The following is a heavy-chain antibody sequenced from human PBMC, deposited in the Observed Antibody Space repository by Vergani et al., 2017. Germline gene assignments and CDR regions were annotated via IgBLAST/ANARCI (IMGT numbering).Heavy chain of an antibody. V-gene: IGHV3-21*02. D-gene: IGHD2-21*01. J-gene: IGHJ4*02. CDR1: GFVFSTYA. Sequence: EVQLVESGGGLVKPGGSLRLSCAASGFVFSTYAMKWVRQAPGRGLEWVSSISVTSGYIFYAESVRGRFTISRDNAAKMLYLQMDSLTVDDTAIYYCADLYGDDGFSPFWGQGTLVTVSS. CDR3: ADLYGDDGFSPF. CDR2: ISVTSGYI.